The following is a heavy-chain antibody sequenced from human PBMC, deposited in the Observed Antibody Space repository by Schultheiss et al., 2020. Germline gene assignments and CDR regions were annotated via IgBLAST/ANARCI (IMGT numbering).Heavy chain of an antibody. CDR3: ARGIVVVPAATAHYYYGMDV. CDR1: GYTFTGYY. CDR2: INPNSGGT. Sequence: ASVKVSCKASGYTFTGYYMHWVRQAPGQGLEWMGWINPNSGGTNYAKKFQGWVTMTRDTSISTAYMELSRLRSDDTAVYYCARGIVVVPAATAHYYYGMDVWGQGTTVTVSS. V-gene: IGHV1-2*04. J-gene: IGHJ6*02. D-gene: IGHD2-2*01.